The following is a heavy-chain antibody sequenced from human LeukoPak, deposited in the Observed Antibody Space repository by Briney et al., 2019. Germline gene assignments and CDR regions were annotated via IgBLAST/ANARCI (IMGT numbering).Heavy chain of an antibody. J-gene: IGHJ5*02. CDR2: ISHDGSNK. CDR3: AKGPPYSNYVSWFDP. D-gene: IGHD4-11*01. CDR1: GFTFSSYG. V-gene: IGHV3-30*18. Sequence: GRSLRLSCAASGFTFSSYGMHWVRQAPGKGLEWVAVISHDGSNKYYADSVKGRFTISRDNSKNTLYLQMNSLRAEDTAVYYCAKGPPYSNYVSWFDPWGQGTLVTVSS.